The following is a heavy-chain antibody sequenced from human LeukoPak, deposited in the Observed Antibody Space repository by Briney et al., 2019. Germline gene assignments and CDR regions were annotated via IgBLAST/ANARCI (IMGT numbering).Heavy chain of an antibody. CDR2: ISAYNGNT. CDR1: GYTFTSYG. CDR3: ARDYSPSGLSGVDY. Sequence: GASVKVSCKASGYTFTSYGISWVRQAPGQGLEWVGWISAYNGNTNYAQKLQGRVTMTTDTSTSTAYMELRSLRSDDTAVYYCARDYSPSGLSGVDYWGQGTLVTVSS. V-gene: IGHV1-18*01. J-gene: IGHJ4*02. D-gene: IGHD4-11*01.